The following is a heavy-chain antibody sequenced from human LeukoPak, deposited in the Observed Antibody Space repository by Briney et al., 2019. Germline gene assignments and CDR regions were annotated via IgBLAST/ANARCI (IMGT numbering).Heavy chain of an antibody. J-gene: IGHJ3*01. D-gene: IGHD2-21*02. V-gene: IGHV3-74*01. Sequence: GGSLRLSCAASGFTFRRYWMHWVRQPPGKGLVWVSRISHDGSSISYADSVRGRFIISRDNAKNTLYLQMNSLRVEDTAVYFCTSLVVTDNWAFDVWGQGTTVTVSS. CDR3: TSLVVTDNWAFDV. CDR2: ISHDGSSI. CDR1: GFTFRRYW.